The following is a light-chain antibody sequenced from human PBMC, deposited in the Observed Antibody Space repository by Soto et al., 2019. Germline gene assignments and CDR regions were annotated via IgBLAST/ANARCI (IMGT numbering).Light chain of an antibody. V-gene: IGKV3-20*01. CDR1: HDVSVS. CDR3: QQFGTSPYT. CDR2: DAS. J-gene: IGKJ2*01. Sequence: DIVMTQSPDTLSLSPGEEATISCRASHDVSVSLVWYRQRPGQSPRLLIHDASNRASGIPDRFSGGGSGTDFTLTISRLEPEDFAVYWCQQFGTSPYTFGQGTKVDI.